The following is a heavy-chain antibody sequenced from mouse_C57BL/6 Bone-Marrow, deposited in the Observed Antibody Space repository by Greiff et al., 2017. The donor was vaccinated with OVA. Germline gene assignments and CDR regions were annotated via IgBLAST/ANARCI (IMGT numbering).Heavy chain of an antibody. CDR3: ARNYYGAWFDY. Sequence: QVQLQQPGAELVKPGASVKLSCKASGYTFTSYWMHWVKQRPGQGLEWIGMIHPNSGSTNYNEKFKSKATLTVDKSSSTAYLQLSSLTSEDSAVYYCARNYYGAWFDYWGQGTLVTVSA. D-gene: IGHD2-1*01. CDR2: IHPNSGST. J-gene: IGHJ3*01. V-gene: IGHV1-64*01. CDR1: GYTFTSYW.